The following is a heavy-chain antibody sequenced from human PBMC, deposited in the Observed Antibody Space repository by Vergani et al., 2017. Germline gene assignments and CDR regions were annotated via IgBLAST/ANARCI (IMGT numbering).Heavy chain of an antibody. CDR3: ARDGGGDPHIYYYYGMDV. D-gene: IGHD2-21*02. V-gene: IGHV3-21*01. CDR2: ISSSSSYI. J-gene: IGHJ6*02. Sequence: EVQLVESGGGLVKPGGSLRLSCAASGFTFSSYSMNWVRQAPGKGLEWVSSISSSSSYIYYADSVKGRFTISRDNAKNSLYLQMNSLRAEDTAVYYCARDGGGDPHIYYYYGMDVWGQGP. CDR1: GFTFSSYS.